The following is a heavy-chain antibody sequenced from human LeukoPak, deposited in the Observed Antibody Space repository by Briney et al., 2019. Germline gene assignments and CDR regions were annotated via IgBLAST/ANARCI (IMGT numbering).Heavy chain of an antibody. CDR1: GFTFSSYS. J-gene: IGHJ4*02. D-gene: IGHD1-26*01. V-gene: IGHV3-21*01. Sequence: GGSLRLSCAASGFTFSSYSMNWVRQAPGEGLEWVSSISSSSSYIYYADSVKGRFTISRDNAKNSLYLQMNSLRAEDTAVYYCARGARGGATVDYWGQGTLVTVSS. CDR2: ISSSSSYI. CDR3: ARGARGGATVDY.